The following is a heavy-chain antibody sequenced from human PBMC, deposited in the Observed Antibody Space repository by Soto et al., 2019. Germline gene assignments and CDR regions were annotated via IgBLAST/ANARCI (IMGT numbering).Heavy chain of an antibody. V-gene: IGHV3-30*18. J-gene: IGHJ6*02. CDR1: GFTFSSYG. Sequence: HPGGSLRLSCAASGFTFSSYGMHWVRQAPGKGLEWVAVISYDGSNKYYADSVKGRFTISRDNSKNTLYLQMNSLRAEDTAVYYCAKAGTLRYGMDVWGQGTTVTVSS. CDR3: AKAGTLRYGMDV. D-gene: IGHD1-7*01. CDR2: ISYDGSNK.